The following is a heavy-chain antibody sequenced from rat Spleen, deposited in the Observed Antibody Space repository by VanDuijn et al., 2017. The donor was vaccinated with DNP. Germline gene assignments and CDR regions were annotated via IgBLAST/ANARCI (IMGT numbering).Heavy chain of an antibody. J-gene: IGHJ2*01. D-gene: IGHD1-11*01. V-gene: IGHV5-27*01. CDR1: GFTFSDYY. CDR3: ATGGGGYRD. CDR2: IGAGGRST. Sequence: EVQLVESGGGLVQPGRSLKLSCAASGFTFSDYYMAWVRQAPTKGLEWVAYIGAGGRSTYYRDSVKGRFTLSRDNEGSTLSLQMDSLRSEDTATYYCATGGGGYRDWGQGVMVTVSS.